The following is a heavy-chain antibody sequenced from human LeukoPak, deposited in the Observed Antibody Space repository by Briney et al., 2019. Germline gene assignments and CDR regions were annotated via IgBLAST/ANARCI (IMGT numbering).Heavy chain of an antibody. CDR3: AREEALGSGSFDY. J-gene: IGHJ4*02. CDR1: GGSISTYY. Sequence: SETLSLACTVSGGSISTYYWSWIRQPPGKGLEWIGYIYYSGSTSYNPSLKSRVTISVDTSKNQFSLKLSSVTAADTAVYYCAREEALGSGSFDYWGQGTLVTVSS. D-gene: IGHD1-26*01. V-gene: IGHV4-59*01. CDR2: IYYSGST.